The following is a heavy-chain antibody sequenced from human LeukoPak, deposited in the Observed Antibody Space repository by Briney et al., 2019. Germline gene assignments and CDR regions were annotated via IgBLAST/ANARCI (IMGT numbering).Heavy chain of an antibody. CDR2: ISAYNGNP. Sequence: ASVKVSCKTSGYTFTSSGISWVRQAPGQGLEWMGWISAYNGNPNYAQKLQGRVTMTTDTSTTTAYMELRSLRSDDTAVYYCARALRTKDLWLPDYWGQGTLVTVSS. CDR3: ARALRTKDLWLPDY. J-gene: IGHJ4*02. CDR1: GYTFTSSG. D-gene: IGHD5-24*01. V-gene: IGHV1-18*01.